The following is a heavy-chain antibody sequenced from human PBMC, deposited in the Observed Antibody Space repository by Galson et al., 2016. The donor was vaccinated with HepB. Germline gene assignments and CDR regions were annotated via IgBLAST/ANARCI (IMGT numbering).Heavy chain of an antibody. CDR1: GFTFSNYG. D-gene: IGHD2-15*01. J-gene: IGHJ6*03. CDR3: AKVGEGFCSGGECSSGYYIDV. Sequence: SLRLSCAASGFTFSNYGIHWVRKAPGKGLEWVAIISYDGKNQYYAESVKGRFTISRDNSKSIPYLHMNRLRGEDSAVYYCAKVGEGFCSGGECSSGYYIDVWGKGTTVTVSS. V-gene: IGHV3-30*18. CDR2: ISYDGKNQ.